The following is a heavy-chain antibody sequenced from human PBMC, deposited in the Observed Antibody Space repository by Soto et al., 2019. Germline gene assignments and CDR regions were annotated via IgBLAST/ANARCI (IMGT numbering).Heavy chain of an antibody. Sequence: EVQLLESGGGLVQPGGSLRLSCAASGFTFNSYAMSWVRQAPGKGLEWVSAISGSGGSTYYADSVKGRFTISRDNSKHLLYLQMNSPSAEATAVYYCENTRYRAFDYWGQRSLVAVSS. CDR2: ISGSGGST. CDR3: ENTRYRAFDY. V-gene: IGHV3-23*01. CDR1: GFTFNSYA. J-gene: IGHJ4*02. D-gene: IGHD3-16*02.